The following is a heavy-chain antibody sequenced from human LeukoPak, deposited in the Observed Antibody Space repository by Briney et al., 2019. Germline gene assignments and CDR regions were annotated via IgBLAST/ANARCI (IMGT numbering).Heavy chain of an antibody. CDR2: INQDGSEK. CDR3: VRDRNDYLFWWFDP. Sequence: GGSLRLSCAASGFTFSSYSMNWVRQAPGKGLEWVANINQDGSEKYYVDSVKGRFTISRDNAKNSLYLQMNSLRAEDTAVYYCVRDRNDYLFWWFDPWGQGALVTVSS. CDR1: GFTFSSYS. J-gene: IGHJ5*02. D-gene: IGHD3-16*01. V-gene: IGHV3-7*01.